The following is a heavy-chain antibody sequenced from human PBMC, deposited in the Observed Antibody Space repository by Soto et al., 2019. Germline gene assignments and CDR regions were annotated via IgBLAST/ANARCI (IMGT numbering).Heavy chain of an antibody. CDR1: GFTFSSYA. V-gene: IGHV3-30-3*01. D-gene: IGHD4-17*01. CDR2: ISYDGSNK. J-gene: IGHJ4*02. CDR3: ARVGRLHYFDY. Sequence: QVQLVESGGGVVQPGRSLRLSCAASGFTFSSYAMHWVRQAPGKGLEWVAVISYDGSNKYHADSVKGRFTISRDNSKNTLFLQMNSLRAEDTAVYYCARVGRLHYFDYWGQGTLVTVSS.